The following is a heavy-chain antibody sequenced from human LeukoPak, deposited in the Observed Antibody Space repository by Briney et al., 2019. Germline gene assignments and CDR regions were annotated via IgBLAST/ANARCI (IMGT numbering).Heavy chain of an antibody. CDR2: VYSGGST. CDR3: ARASEGYSPFDY. J-gene: IGHJ4*02. Sequence: GGSLRLSCAASGFTVSTNYMSWVRQAPGKGLEWVSVVYSGGSTYYADSVKDRFTISRDKSKNTLYLQMNSLRAEDTAVYYCARASEGYSPFDYWGQGTLVTVSS. CDR1: GFTVSTNY. D-gene: IGHD5-18*01. V-gene: IGHV3-66*01.